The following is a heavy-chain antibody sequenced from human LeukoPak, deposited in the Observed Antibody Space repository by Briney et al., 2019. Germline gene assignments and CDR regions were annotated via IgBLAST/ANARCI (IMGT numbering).Heavy chain of an antibody. CDR2: MNPNSGNT. V-gene: IGHV1-8*01. CDR3: ATAVSYYYDSSGYNFDY. D-gene: IGHD3-22*01. Sequence: GASVKVSCEASGYTFTGYDINWVRQATGQGLEWMGWMNPNSGNTGYAQKFQGRVTMTEDTSTDTAYMELSSLRSEDTAVYYCATAVSYYYDSSGYNFDYWGQGTLVTVSS. CDR1: GYTFTGYD. J-gene: IGHJ4*02.